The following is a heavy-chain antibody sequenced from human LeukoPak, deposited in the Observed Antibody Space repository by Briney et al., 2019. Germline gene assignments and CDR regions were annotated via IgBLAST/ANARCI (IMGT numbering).Heavy chain of an antibody. CDR2: IIPIFGTA. CDR3: AEGVYSGYDSGAFDI. J-gene: IGHJ3*02. CDR1: GGTFSSYA. V-gene: IGHV1-69*06. D-gene: IGHD5-12*01. Sequence: SVKVSCKASGGTFSSYAISWVRQAPGQGLEWMGRIIPIFGTANYAQKFQGRVTITADKSTSTAYMELSSLRSEDTAVYYCAEGVYSGYDSGAFDIWGQGTMVTVSP.